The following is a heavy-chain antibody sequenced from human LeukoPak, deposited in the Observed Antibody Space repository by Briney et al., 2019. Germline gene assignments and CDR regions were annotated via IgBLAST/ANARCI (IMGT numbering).Heavy chain of an antibody. D-gene: IGHD6-6*01. V-gene: IGHV4-39*01. CDR2: IYYSGST. J-gene: IGHJ4*02. Sequence: SETLSLTCTVSGGSISSSSYYWGWIRQPPGKGLAWIGSIYYSGSTYYNPSLKSRVTISVDTSKNQFSLKLSSVTAADTAVYYCARHFSSIAAHFDYWGQGTLVTVSS. CDR1: GGSISSSSYY. CDR3: ARHFSSIAAHFDY.